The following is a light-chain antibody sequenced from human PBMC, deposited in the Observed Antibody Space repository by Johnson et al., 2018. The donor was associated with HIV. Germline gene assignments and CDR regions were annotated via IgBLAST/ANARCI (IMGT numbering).Light chain of an antibody. CDR3: GTWDSSLSAGDV. Sequence: QLVLTQPPSVSAAPGQKVTISCSGSSSNIGNNYVSWYQQLPGTAPKLLIYENNKRPSGIPDRFSGSKSGTSATLDITGLQTGDEADYYCGTWDSSLSAGDVFGTGTKVTVL. CDR2: ENN. CDR1: SSNIGNNY. V-gene: IGLV1-51*02. J-gene: IGLJ1*01.